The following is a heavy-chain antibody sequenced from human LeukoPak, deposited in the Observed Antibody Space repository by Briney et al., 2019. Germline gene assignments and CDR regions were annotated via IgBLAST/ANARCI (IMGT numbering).Heavy chain of an antibody. CDR1: GFIFNNYG. CDR2: IRFDGGNK. V-gene: IGHV3-30*02. J-gene: IGHJ6*03. D-gene: IGHD6-13*01. CDR3: ARGPPFGIAAAGYYYYMDV. Sequence: GGSLRLSCAASGFIFNNYGMHWVRQAPGKGLEWVTFIRFDGGNKYYADSVKGRFTISRDNAKNSLYLQMNSLRAEDTAVYYCARGPPFGIAAAGYYYYMDVWGKGTTVTVSS.